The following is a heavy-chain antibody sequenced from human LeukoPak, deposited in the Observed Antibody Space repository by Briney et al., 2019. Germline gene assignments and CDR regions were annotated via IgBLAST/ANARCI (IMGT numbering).Heavy chain of an antibody. J-gene: IGHJ4*02. Sequence: GGSPRLSCAASGFTFNSYGMHWVRQAPGKGLEWVAVIWSDGTEKYYADSVKGRFAISRDDSNKMVYLQMNSLRVEDTAVYYCAKDIERGFDYTNSLDYWGQGTLVTVSS. CDR2: IWSDGTEK. D-gene: IGHD4-11*01. CDR1: GFTFNSYG. V-gene: IGHV3-33*06. CDR3: AKDIERGFDYTNSLDY.